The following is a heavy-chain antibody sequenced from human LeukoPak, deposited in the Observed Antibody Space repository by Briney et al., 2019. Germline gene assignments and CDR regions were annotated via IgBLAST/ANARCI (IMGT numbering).Heavy chain of an antibody. V-gene: IGHV3-NL1*01. CDR3: ASYDSSGYYLYRYFTY. CDR2: MTSSGSNT. CDR1: GFTFSSYW. Sequence: GGSLRLSCAASGFTFSSYWMHWVRQAPGKGLEWVSVMTSSGSNTYYADSVKGRFTISRDNSKNTLYLQMNSLRAEDTAVYYCASYDSSGYYLYRYFTYWGQGTLVTVSS. D-gene: IGHD3-22*01. J-gene: IGHJ4*02.